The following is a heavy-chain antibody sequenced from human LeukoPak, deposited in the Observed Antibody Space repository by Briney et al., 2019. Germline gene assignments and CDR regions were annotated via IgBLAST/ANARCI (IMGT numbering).Heavy chain of an antibody. D-gene: IGHD3-9*01. Sequence: ASVKVSCKASGYTFTSYDTNWVRQATGQGLEWMGWMSPNSGDTGYAQKFQGRVTMTRNTSISTAYMELSSLRSEDTAVYYCARALRYFDWLLSSFSNYYYMDVWGKGTTVTVSS. CDR1: GYTFTSYD. CDR3: ARALRYFDWLLSSFSNYYYMDV. V-gene: IGHV1-8*01. CDR2: MSPNSGDT. J-gene: IGHJ6*03.